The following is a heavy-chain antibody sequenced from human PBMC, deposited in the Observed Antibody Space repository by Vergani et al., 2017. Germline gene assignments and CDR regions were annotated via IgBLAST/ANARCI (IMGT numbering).Heavy chain of an antibody. V-gene: IGHV4-4*07. Sequence: QVQLQESGPGLVKPSETLSLTCTVSGGSISSYYWSWIRQPAGKGLEWIGRIYTSGSTNYNPSLKSRVTMSVDTSKNQFSLKLSSVTAADTAVYYCARDSGPPVTAEIDAFDIWGQGTMVTVSS. D-gene: IGHD2-21*02. CDR1: GGSISSYY. J-gene: IGHJ3*02. CDR2: IYTSGST. CDR3: ARDSGPPVTAEIDAFDI.